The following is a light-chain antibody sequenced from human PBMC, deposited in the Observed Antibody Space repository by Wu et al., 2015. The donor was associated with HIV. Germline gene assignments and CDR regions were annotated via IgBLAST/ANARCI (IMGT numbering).Light chain of an antibody. Sequence: ESVLTQSPGTLSLSPGERATLSCRASQSVTNNYLAWYQQKPGQAPRLLIYDASSRATGIPDRFSGSGSGTDFTLTISRLEPEDFAVYYCQQYGSSPPYSFGQGTKLEIK. CDR1: QSVTNNY. V-gene: IGKV3-20*01. CDR2: DAS. J-gene: IGKJ2*03. CDR3: QQYGSSPPYS.